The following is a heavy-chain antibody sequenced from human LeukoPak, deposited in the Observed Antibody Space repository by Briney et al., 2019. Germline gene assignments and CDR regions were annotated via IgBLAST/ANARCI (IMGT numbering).Heavy chain of an antibody. V-gene: IGHV4-4*02. CDR1: GGSLTTNNW. D-gene: IGHD4-11*01. CDR3: ARDASTVTAREFYFDS. Sequence: PSGTLSLTCAVSGGSLTTNNWWSWVRQPPGKGLEWIGEISHSGSTNYNPSLKSRVTISVDKSKNQFSLNLSSVTAADTAVYYCARDASTVTAREFYFDSWGQGTLVTVPS. CDR2: ISHSGST. J-gene: IGHJ4*02.